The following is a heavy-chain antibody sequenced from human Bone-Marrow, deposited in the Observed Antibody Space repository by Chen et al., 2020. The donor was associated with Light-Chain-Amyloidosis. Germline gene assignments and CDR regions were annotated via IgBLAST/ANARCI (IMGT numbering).Heavy chain of an antibody. CDR3: ARDETPIFGVVTYNWFDP. V-gene: IGHV1-69*01. CDR1: GGTFNSYG. Sequence: QVQLVQSGAEVKKPGSSVKVSCRASGGTFNSYGVSWIRQDPGQGLEWMGWIIPMFGRAHYAQKFQGRVTMTADESTNTAYMELSRLGSEDTAVYYCARDETPIFGVVTYNWFDPWGQGTLVTVSS. D-gene: IGHD3-3*01. CDR2: IIPMFGRA. J-gene: IGHJ5*02.